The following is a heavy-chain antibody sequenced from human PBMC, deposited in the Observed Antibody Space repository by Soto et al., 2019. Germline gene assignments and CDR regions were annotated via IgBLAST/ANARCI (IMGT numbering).Heavy chain of an antibody. CDR1: GFTFSSYA. D-gene: IGHD3-22*01. V-gene: IGHV3-23*01. J-gene: IGHJ4*02. Sequence: GGSLRLSCAASGFTFSSYAMNWVRQAPGKGLEWVSAISGSGGSTYYADFVKGRFTISRDNSKNTLYLQMNSLRAEDTAVYYCAKDLEYYYDSSGYPLDYWGQGTLVTVSS. CDR2: ISGSGGST. CDR3: AKDLEYYYDSSGYPLDY.